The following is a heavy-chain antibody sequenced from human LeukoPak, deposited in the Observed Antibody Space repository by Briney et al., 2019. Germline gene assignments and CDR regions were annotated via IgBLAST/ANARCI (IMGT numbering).Heavy chain of an antibody. CDR2: ISWDGGST. Sequence: GGSLRLSCAASGFTFDDYTMHWVRQAPGKGLEWVSLISWDGGSTYYADSVKGRFTISRDSSKNSLYLQMNSLRTEDAALYYCGGIAVAGADYWGQGTLVTVSS. V-gene: IGHV3-43*01. CDR1: GFTFDDYT. J-gene: IGHJ4*02. CDR3: GGIAVAGADY. D-gene: IGHD6-19*01.